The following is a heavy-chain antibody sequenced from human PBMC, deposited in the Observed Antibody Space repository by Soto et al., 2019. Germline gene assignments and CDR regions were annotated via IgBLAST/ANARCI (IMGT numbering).Heavy chain of an antibody. V-gene: IGHV3-74*01. Sequence: PGGSLRLSCAASGFTFSSYWMHWVRQAPGKGLVWVSRINSDGSSTSYADSVKGRFTISRDTSSNTLYLQLNSLRDDDAAMYYCAKDSGLPRFGTLIHALDLWAQRTTVTVAS. CDR2: INSDGSST. CDR3: AKDSGLPRFGTLIHALDL. CDR1: GFTFSSYW. D-gene: IGHD3-10*01. J-gene: IGHJ3*01.